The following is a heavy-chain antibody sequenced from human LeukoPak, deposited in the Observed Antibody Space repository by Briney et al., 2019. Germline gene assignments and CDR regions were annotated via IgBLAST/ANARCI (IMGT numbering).Heavy chain of an antibody. D-gene: IGHD3-22*01. V-gene: IGHV1-2*04. CDR1: GYTFTSYG. Sequence: ASVKVSCKASGYTFTSYGISWVRQAPGQGLEWMGWINPNSGGTNYAQKFQGWVTMTRDTSISTAYMELSRLTSDDTAVYYCARGGYDLDYWGQGTPVTVSS. CDR2: INPNSGGT. CDR3: ARGGYDLDY. J-gene: IGHJ4*02.